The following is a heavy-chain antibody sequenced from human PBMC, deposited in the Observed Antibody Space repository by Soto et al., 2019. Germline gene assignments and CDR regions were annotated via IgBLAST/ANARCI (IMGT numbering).Heavy chain of an antibody. CDR1: GYIFADYA. D-gene: IGHD3-9*01. CDR3: ATSDWAW. J-gene: IGHJ2*01. Sequence: SXTTSGYIFADYAIHWVRXAPGQGLEWVGWIKADNGDTRYSPKFQGRLTITRDISASTSYMELSGLRSADTAVFYCATSDWAWWGRGTLITVS. CDR2: IKADNGDT. V-gene: IGHV1-3*01.